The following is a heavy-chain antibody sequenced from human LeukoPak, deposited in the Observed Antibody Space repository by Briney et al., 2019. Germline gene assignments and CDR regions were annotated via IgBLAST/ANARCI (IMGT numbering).Heavy chain of an antibody. CDR3: ARHYGP. Sequence: PSETLSLTCTVSGGSINAYYWSWIRQPPGKGLEWIGYVHHSGSTNYNPSLKSRVTMSVDTSNNQFSLKLNSVTAADTAVYYCARHYGPWGQGTLVTVSS. J-gene: IGHJ5*02. D-gene: IGHD3-10*01. CDR1: GGSINAYY. CDR2: VHHSGST. V-gene: IGHV4-59*08.